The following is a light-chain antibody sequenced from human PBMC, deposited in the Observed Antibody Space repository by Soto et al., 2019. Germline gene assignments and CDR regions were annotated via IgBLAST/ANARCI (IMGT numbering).Light chain of an antibody. J-gene: IGLJ1*01. Sequence: QSALTQPASVSGSPGQSITISCSGTSSDVGGHDFVSWYQQHPGKAPKLMIYEVTSRPSGVSNRFSGSKSGNTASLTISGLQAEDEADYYCNSYTTSSTLVFGTGTKVTVL. CDR1: SSDVGGHDF. V-gene: IGLV2-14*03. CDR3: NSYTTSSTLV. CDR2: EVT.